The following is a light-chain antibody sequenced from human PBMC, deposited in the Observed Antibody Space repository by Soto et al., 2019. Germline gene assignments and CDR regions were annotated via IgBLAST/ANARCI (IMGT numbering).Light chain of an antibody. Sequence: DIQMTQSPSTLSASLGDRVTITCRASQSISNWLAWYQQKPGKAPKLLMYKASTLESGVPSRFSGSGSGTEFTLTISSLQPDDFANYFCQQYNSVYLLTFGGGTKVDIK. J-gene: IGKJ4*01. V-gene: IGKV1-5*03. CDR1: QSISNW. CDR3: QQYNSVYLLT. CDR2: KAS.